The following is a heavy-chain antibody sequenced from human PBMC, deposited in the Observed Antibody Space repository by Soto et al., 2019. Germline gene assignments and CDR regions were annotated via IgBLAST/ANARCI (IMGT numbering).Heavy chain of an antibody. D-gene: IGHD1-20*01. V-gene: IGHV3-30-3*01. J-gene: IGHJ4*02. Sequence: QVQLVESGGGVVQPGRSLRLSCAASGFTFSTHAMHWVRQAPGKGLECVAIVSFDGSNKYYADSVKGRFTISRDNSKNTPSRQMSGLTPEDTAVYYCARDQTGITTTGGGRIDHWGQGTLVTVSS. CDR2: VSFDGSNK. CDR3: ARDQTGITTTGGGRIDH. CDR1: GFTFSTHA.